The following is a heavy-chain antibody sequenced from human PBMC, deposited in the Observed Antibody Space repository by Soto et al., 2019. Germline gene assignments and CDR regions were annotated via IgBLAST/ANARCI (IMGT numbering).Heavy chain of an antibody. CDR3: ARNYYGSGRLTADS. Sequence: QVHLVQSAVEVKKPGASVKVSCKTSGYTFTSYGISWVRQAPGQGLEWMGRITSYNAKTNYAEKFKSRVTITTDTTTSTGYWEMTRLRSDDTAVYYCARNYYGSGRLTADSWGQGTLVTVSS. CDR1: GYTFTSYG. J-gene: IGHJ4*02. D-gene: IGHD3-10*01. V-gene: IGHV1-18*01. CDR2: ITSYNAKT.